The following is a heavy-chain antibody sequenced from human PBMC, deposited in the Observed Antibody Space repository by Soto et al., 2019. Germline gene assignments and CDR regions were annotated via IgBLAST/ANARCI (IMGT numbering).Heavy chain of an antibody. V-gene: IGHV4-39*01. CDR2: VYYSGTT. D-gene: IGHD2-21*02. CDR3: ARHSFCSGGDCHYYGIDV. Sequence: PSETLSLTCTVSGVSTSSSSYYWGWIRQPPGKGLEWIGSVYYSGTTYYEPSLKSRATVSLATSHDKLSLNLGSVTAADTAVYYCARHSFCSGGDCHYYGIDVWGQGTTLTVS. J-gene: IGHJ6*01. CDR1: GVSTSSSSYY.